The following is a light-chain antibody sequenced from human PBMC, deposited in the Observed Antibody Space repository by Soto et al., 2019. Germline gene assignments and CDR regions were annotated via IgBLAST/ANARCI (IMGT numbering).Light chain of an antibody. CDR1: QSISSY. J-gene: IGKJ3*01. Sequence: DIQMTQSPSSLSASVGDRVTITCRASQSISSYLNWYQQKPGKAPKLLIYAASSLQSGVPSRFSGSGSGTDFTLTISSLQPEDFATNYCQQSYSTLPFTFGPGTNVDIK. CDR3: QQSYSTLPFT. V-gene: IGKV1-39*01. CDR2: AAS.